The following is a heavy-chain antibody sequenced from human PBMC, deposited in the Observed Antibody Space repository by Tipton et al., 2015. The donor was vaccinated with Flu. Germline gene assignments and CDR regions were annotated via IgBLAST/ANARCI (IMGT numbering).Heavy chain of an antibody. CDR1: GGSVSSGSYY. V-gene: IGHV4-61*01. CDR3: ARETITVFRGVISN. D-gene: IGHD3-10*01. CDR2: IYYSGST. Sequence: TLSLTCSVSGGSVSSGSYYWSWIRQPPGKGLEWIGNIYYSGSTNYNPSLKSRVTISVDTSKNQVSLKLNSVTAADTAVYYCARETITVFRGVISNWGQGTLVTVSS. J-gene: IGHJ4*02.